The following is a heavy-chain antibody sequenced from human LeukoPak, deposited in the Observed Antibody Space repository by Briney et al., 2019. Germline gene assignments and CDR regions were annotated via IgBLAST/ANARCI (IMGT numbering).Heavy chain of an antibody. CDR2: ISSSSSYI. CDR3: ARDRARGYCSSTSCPVEWLD. Sequence: PGGSLRLSCAASGFTVSSNYMSWVRQAPGKGLEWVSSISSSSSYIYYADSVKGRFTISRDNAKNSLYLQMNSLRAEDTAVYYCARDRARGYCSSTSCPVEWLDWGQGTLVTVSS. V-gene: IGHV3-21*01. CDR1: GFTVSSNY. J-gene: IGHJ4*02. D-gene: IGHD2-2*01.